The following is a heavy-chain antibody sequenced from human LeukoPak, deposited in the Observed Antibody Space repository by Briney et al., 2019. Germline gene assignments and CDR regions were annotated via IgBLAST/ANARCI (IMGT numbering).Heavy chain of an antibody. D-gene: IGHD3-22*01. CDR1: GGSISSGGYY. J-gene: IGHJ4*02. CDR2: IYYSGST. V-gene: IGHV4-31*03. Sequence: PSQTLSLTCTVSGGSISSGGYYWSWIRQHPGKGLEWIGYIYYSGSTYYNPSLKSRVTVSVDTSKNQFSLKLSSVTAADTAVYYCARDRSYYDSSGYYYPIRVFDYWGQGTLVTVSS. CDR3: ARDRSYYDSSGYYYPIRVFDY.